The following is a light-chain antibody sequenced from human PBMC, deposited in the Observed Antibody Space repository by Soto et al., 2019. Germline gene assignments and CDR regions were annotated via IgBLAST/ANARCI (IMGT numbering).Light chain of an antibody. J-gene: IGKJ5*01. CDR3: QQYDNLLIT. CDR1: QGISSA. V-gene: IGKV1D-13*01. Sequence: AIQLTQSPSSLSASVGDRVTITCRASQGISSALAWYQQKPGKAPKLLIYDASGLESGVPSRFSGSGSGTDFTFTISSLQPEDIATYYCQQYDNLLITFGQGTRLEIK. CDR2: DAS.